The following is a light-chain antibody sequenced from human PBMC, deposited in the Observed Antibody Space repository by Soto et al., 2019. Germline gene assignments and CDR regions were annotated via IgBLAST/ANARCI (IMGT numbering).Light chain of an antibody. J-gene: IGKJ1*01. CDR3: HQFGDSPQT. CDR1: QSLSVSY. Sequence: ELVLTQSPGTLSLSPGDRATLSCRASQSLSVSYIAWYQQNPGQAPRLLIYSTSTRAAGIPDRFTGRGSGTHFTLAISRLEPEDFAVYYCHQFGDSPQTFGQGTTVEV. V-gene: IGKV3-20*01. CDR2: STS.